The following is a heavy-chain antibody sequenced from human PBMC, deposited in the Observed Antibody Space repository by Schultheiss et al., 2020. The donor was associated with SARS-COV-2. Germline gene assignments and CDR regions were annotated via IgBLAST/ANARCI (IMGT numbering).Heavy chain of an antibody. CDR1: GGSFSGYY. CDR2: IYSSGST. D-gene: IGHD3-22*01. J-gene: IGHJ3*02. CDR3: ARRGYYDSLGFYHDAFDI. Sequence: SQTLSLTCAVYGGSFSGYYWSWIRQPAEKGLEWIGRIYSSGSTYYNPSLKSRVTISVDTSKNQFSLKLSSVTAADTAVYYCARRGYYDSLGFYHDAFDIWGQGTMVTVSS. V-gene: IGHV4-59*10.